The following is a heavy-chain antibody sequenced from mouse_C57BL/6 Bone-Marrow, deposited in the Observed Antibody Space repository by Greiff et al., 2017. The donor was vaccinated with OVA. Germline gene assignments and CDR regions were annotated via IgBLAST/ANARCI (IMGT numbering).Heavy chain of an antibody. Sequence: EVQLVESGGGLVQPGGSLSLSCAASGFTFTDYYMSWVRQPPGKALEWLGFIRNKANGYTTEYSASLKGRFTISRDKSQSILYLQMNALRADDSATYYCARYPSMDYWGQGTSVTVSS. CDR2: IRNKANGYTT. CDR1: GFTFTDYY. V-gene: IGHV7-3*01. CDR3: ARYPSMDY. J-gene: IGHJ4*01.